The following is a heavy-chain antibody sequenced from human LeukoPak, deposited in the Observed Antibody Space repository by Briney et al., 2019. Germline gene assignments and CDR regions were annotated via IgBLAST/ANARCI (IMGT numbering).Heavy chain of an antibody. Sequence: SETLSLTCTVYGGSFSGYYWSWIRQPPGKGLEWIGEINHSGSTNYNPSLKSRVTISVDTSKNQFSLKLSSVTAADTAVYYCARLGSGFPYYFDYWGQGTLVTVSS. V-gene: IGHV4-34*01. CDR3: ARLGSGFPYYFDY. J-gene: IGHJ4*02. CDR1: GGSFSGYY. CDR2: INHSGST. D-gene: IGHD3-10*01.